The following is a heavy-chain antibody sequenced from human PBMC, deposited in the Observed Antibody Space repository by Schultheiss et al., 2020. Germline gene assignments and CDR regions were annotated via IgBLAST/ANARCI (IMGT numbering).Heavy chain of an antibody. D-gene: IGHD3-16*01. CDR3: ARDTLAGGFDY. CDR2: IYYSGST. V-gene: IGHV4-61*01. Sequence: SQPLSLTCTVSGGSVSSGSYYWSWIRQPPGKGLEWIGYIYYSGSTNYNPSLKSRVTISVDTSKNQFSLKLSSVTAADTAVYYCARDTLAGGFDYWGQGTLVTGSS. J-gene: IGHJ4*02. CDR1: GGSVSSGSYY.